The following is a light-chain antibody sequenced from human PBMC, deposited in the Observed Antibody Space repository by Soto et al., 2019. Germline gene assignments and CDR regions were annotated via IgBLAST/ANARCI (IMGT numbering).Light chain of an antibody. CDR3: QQRSNWPPSIT. Sequence: EIVLTQSPGTLSLSPGERATLSCRASQSVSSRLAWYQQRPGQAPRLLISGASSRATGIPDRFSGSGSGTDFTLTISSLEPDDFAVYYCQQRSNWPPSITFGQGTRLEIK. J-gene: IGKJ5*01. CDR1: QSVSSR. V-gene: IGKV3-11*01. CDR2: GAS.